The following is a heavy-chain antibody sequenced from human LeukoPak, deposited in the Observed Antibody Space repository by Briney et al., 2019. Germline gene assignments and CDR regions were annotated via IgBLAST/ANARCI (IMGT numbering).Heavy chain of an antibody. CDR3: ARRLSGSYYTGYNWFDP. V-gene: IGHV4-34*01. CDR1: GGSFSGYY. D-gene: IGHD3-10*01. Sequence: PSETLSLTCAVYGGSFSGYYWSWIRQPPGKGLEWIGEINHSGSTNYNPSLKSRVTISVDTSKNQFSLKLSSVTAADTAVYYCARRLSGSYYTGYNWFDPWGQGTLVTVSS. CDR2: INHSGST. J-gene: IGHJ5*02.